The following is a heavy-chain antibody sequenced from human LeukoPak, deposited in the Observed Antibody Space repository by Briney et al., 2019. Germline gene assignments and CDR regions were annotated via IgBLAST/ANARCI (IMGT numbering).Heavy chain of an antibody. D-gene: IGHD6-19*01. V-gene: IGHV3-64*01. CDR1: GFTFSSYA. CDR3: AREEAVAGYYYYGMDV. CDR2: ISSNGGST. J-gene: IGHJ6*02. Sequence: GGSLRLSCAVSGFTFSSYAMHWVRQAPGKGLEYVSAISSNGGSTYYANSVKGRFTISRDNSKNTLYLQMGSLRAEDMAVYYCAREEAVAGYYYYGMDVWGQGTTVTVSS.